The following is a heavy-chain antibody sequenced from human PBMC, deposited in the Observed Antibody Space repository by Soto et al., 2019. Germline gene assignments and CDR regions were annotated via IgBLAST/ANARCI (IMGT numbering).Heavy chain of an antibody. J-gene: IGHJ4*02. CDR3: ARDVGYYYDSSGYYRFDY. D-gene: IGHD3-22*01. CDR2: ISSSSSTI. Sequence: GGSLRLSCAASGFTFSSYSMNWVRQAPGKGLEWVSYISSSSSTIYYADSVKGRFTISRDNAKNSLYLQMNSLRDEDTAVYYCARDVGYYYDSSGYYRFDYWGQGTLVTVAS. V-gene: IGHV3-48*02. CDR1: GFTFSSYS.